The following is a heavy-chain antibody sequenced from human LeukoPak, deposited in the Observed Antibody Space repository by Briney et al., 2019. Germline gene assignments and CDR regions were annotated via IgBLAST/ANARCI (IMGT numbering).Heavy chain of an antibody. D-gene: IGHD2-2*01. V-gene: IGHV4-59*01. CDR3: AREFCSSTRCYGAFDY. Sequence: SETLSLTCTVSGGSISSYYWSWIRQPPGKGLEWIGYIYSSGNTNYNPSLEGRVTISVDTSKNQFSLKLSSVTAADTAVYYCAREFCSSTRCYGAFDYWGQGILVTVSS. CDR1: GGSISSYY. CDR2: IYSSGNT. J-gene: IGHJ4*02.